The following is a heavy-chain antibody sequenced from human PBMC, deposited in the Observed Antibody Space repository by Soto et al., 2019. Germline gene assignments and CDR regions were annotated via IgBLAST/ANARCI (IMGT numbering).Heavy chain of an antibody. CDR2: IYYSGST. Sequence: SATLSLTCTVSGGSISSSSYYWGWIRQPPGEGLEWIGSIYYSGSTYYNPSLKGRVTISVDTSKNQFSLKLSSVTAADTAVYYCAYGDYLFDYWGQGTLVTVS. J-gene: IGHJ4*02. CDR3: AYGDYLFDY. D-gene: IGHD4-17*01. CDR1: GGSISSSSYY. V-gene: IGHV4-39*01.